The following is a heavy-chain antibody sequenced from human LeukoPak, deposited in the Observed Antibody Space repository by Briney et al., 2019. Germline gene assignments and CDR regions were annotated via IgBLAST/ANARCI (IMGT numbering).Heavy chain of an antibody. J-gene: IGHJ4*02. CDR1: GFTFSSYA. V-gene: IGHV3-23*01. CDR3: AGYCSGRDCYSEPY. D-gene: IGHD2-15*01. CDR2: ISGSGGST. Sequence: PGGSLRLSCAASGFTFSSYAMSWVRQAPGKGLEWVSAISGSGGSTYYADSVKGRFTISRDNSKNTLYLQMNSLRADDTAVYYCAGYCSGRDCYSEPYWGQGTLVTVSS.